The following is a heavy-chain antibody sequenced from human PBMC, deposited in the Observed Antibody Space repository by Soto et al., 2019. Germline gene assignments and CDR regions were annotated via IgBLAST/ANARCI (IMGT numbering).Heavy chain of an antibody. V-gene: IGHV5-10-1*01. Sequence: GESLKISWRGSGCSFTGYWGSWVRQMPGKGLEWMGRIDPSDSYTNYSPSFQGHVTISADKSISTAYLQWSSLKASDTAMYYCARLGGTYYDFWSGYTTAADGMDVWGQGTTVTVSS. CDR3: ARLGGTYYDFWSGYTTAADGMDV. D-gene: IGHD3-3*01. CDR1: GCSFTGYW. J-gene: IGHJ6*02. CDR2: IDPSDSYT.